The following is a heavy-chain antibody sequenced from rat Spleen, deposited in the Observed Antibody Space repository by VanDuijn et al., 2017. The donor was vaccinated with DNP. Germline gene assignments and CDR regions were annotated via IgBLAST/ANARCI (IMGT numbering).Heavy chain of an antibody. J-gene: IGHJ4*01. CDR3: ARELPSQKVMDA. Sequence: QVQLKESGPGLMQPSETLSLTCTVSGLSLTSNSVSWVRQPSGKSPEWLGRMWYDGDTLYNSALKSRLSISRDTSKSQVFLRMNSLQTEDTATYYCARELPSQKVMDAWGQGASVTVSS. CDR1: GLSLTSNS. CDR2: MWYDGDT. D-gene: IGHD1-4*01. V-gene: IGHV2S18*01.